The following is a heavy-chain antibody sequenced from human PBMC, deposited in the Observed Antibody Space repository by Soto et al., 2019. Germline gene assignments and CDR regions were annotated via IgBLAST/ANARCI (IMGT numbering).Heavy chain of an antibody. J-gene: IGHJ4*02. V-gene: IGHV4-4*02. D-gene: IGHD7-27*01. CDR3: ARKAWVRFDY. CDR1: GDSISSSVW. CDR2: VFHAGNT. Sequence: SETLSLTCAVSGDSISSSVWWTWVRQPPGKGLEWIGEVFHAGNTNYNPSLKSRVTMSVDKSTNEFSLKVTSVTAADTAIYYCARKAWVRFDYWGQGALVTVYS.